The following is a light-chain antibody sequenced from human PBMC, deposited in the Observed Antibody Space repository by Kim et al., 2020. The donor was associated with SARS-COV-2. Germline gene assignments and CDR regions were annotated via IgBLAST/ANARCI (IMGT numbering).Light chain of an antibody. Sequence: VTTPCPRRSGSIARSYVHWYQQRPCRAPSTVIYDDNESPSGVPDRFSGSIDSSSNTASLTISGLRTEDEADYYCQSYDSSKDCVFGGGTQLTVL. CDR3: QSYDSSKDCV. CDR1: SGSIARSY. V-gene: IGLV6-57*03. CDR2: DDN. J-gene: IGLJ3*02.